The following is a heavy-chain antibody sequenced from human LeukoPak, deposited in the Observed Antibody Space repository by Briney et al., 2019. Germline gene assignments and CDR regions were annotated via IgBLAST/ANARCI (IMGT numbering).Heavy chain of an antibody. CDR2: IRYDGNDP. CDR1: GFTFSDFW. Sequence: GGSLRLSCAASGFTFSDFWMHWVRQVPGKGLECLSQIRYDGNDPYYADPVKGRFTISRDNAKNTLYLQMNSLRAEDTAVYFCVRGTSGWSGLDYWGQGTLVTVSS. CDR3: VRGTSGWSGLDY. J-gene: IGHJ4*02. D-gene: IGHD6-19*01. V-gene: IGHV3-74*01.